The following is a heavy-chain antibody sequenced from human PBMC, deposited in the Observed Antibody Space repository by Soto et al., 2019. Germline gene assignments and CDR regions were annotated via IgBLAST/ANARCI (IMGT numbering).Heavy chain of an antibody. D-gene: IGHD3-10*01. V-gene: IGHV3-23*01. CDR1: GITFSSYA. CDR2: ISGSGGST. J-gene: IGHJ6*03. Sequence: EVQLLESGGGLVQPGGSLRLSCAASGITFSSYAMSWVRQAPGKGLEWVSAISGSGGSTYYADSVKGRFTISRDNSKNTLYLQMNSLRAEDTAIYYSARGSRYYYGSGSPNYSYYYYMDVWGKGTTVTVSS. CDR3: ARGSRYYYGSGSPNYSYYYYMDV.